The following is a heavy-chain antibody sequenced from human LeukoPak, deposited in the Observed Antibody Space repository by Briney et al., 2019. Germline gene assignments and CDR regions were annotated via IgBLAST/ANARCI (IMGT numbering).Heavy chain of an antibody. D-gene: IGHD5-12*01. CDR1: GFTFSSYA. J-gene: IGHJ4*02. CDR2: ISGSGGST. CDR3: ARDGSEYSGYAYFDY. V-gene: IGHV3-23*01. Sequence: GGSLRLSCAASGFTFSSYAMSWVRQAPGKGLEWVSAISGSGGSTYYADSVKGRFTISRDNSKNTLYLQMNSLRAEDTAVYYCARDGSEYSGYAYFDYWGQGTLVTVSS.